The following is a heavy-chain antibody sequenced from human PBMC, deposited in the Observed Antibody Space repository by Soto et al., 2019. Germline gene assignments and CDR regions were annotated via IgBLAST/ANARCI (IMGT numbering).Heavy chain of an antibody. Sequence: EVQLVESGGGLVQPGGSLRLSCAASGFTFSTYWMHWVRQPPGKGLVWVSRINSDGSNTAYADSVKGRFTISRDNAQSTMYLPMNSLRAEDTAVYYCAREPRIGTTDYGLAVWGQGTTVSVSS. D-gene: IGHD1-7*01. CDR3: AREPRIGTTDYGLAV. J-gene: IGHJ6*02. CDR1: GFTFSTYW. CDR2: INSDGSNT. V-gene: IGHV3-74*01.